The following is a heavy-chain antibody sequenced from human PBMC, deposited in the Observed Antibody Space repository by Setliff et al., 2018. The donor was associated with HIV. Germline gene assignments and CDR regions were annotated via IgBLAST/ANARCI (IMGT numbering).Heavy chain of an antibody. J-gene: IGHJ6*02. CDR3: ARHSGGSFYNFWSGDYYYYGMDV. Sequence: SETLSLTCAVYGGSFSGYYWGWIRQTPGKGLEWIGSIYHSGTTYYNPSLRSRVTISVDKSKSQFSLKLSSVTAADTAVYYCARHSGGSFYNFWSGDYYYYGMDVWGQGTTVTVSS. CDR2: IYHSGTT. V-gene: IGHV4-38-2*01. D-gene: IGHD3-3*01. CDR1: GGSFSGYY.